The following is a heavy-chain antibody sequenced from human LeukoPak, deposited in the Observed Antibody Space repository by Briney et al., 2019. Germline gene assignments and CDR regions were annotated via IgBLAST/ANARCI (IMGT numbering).Heavy chain of an antibody. CDR1: GFTFSGSA. V-gene: IGHV3-73*01. Sequence: GGSLRLSCAASGFTFSGSAMHWVRQASGKGLEWVGRIRSKANSYATAYAASVKGRFTISRDDSKNTAYLQMNSLKTEDTAVYYCTRRGRNYYDSSGYYHFDYWGQGTLVTVSS. CDR2: IRSKANSYAT. D-gene: IGHD3-22*01. J-gene: IGHJ4*02. CDR3: TRRGRNYYDSSGYYHFDY.